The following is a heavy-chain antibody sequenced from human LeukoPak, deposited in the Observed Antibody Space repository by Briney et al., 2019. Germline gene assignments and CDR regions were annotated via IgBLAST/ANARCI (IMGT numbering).Heavy chain of an antibody. CDR2: IYSSGST. J-gene: IGHJ3*02. CDR1: GFTVSSNY. Sequence: PGGSLRLSCAASGFTVSSNYMSWVRQAPGKGLEWVSVIYSSGSTYYADSVKGRFTISRDNSKNTLYLQMNSLRAEDTAVYYCAREYSSSRRDAFDIWGQGTMVTVSS. V-gene: IGHV3-53*01. D-gene: IGHD6-6*01. CDR3: AREYSSSRRDAFDI.